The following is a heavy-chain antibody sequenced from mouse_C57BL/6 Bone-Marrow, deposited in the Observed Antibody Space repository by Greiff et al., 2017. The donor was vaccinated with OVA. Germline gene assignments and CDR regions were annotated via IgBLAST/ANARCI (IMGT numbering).Heavy chain of an antibody. CDR2: IYPRSGNT. CDR1: GYTFTSYG. J-gene: IGHJ4*01. Sequence: VQLQQSGAELARPGASVKLSCKASGYTFTSYGISWVKQRTGQGLEWIGEIYPRSGNTYYNEKFKGKATLTADKSSSTAYMELRSLTSEDSAVYYCARRLLHYAMDYWGQGTSVTVSS. CDR3: ARRLLHYAMDY. D-gene: IGHD2-10*01. V-gene: IGHV1-81*01.